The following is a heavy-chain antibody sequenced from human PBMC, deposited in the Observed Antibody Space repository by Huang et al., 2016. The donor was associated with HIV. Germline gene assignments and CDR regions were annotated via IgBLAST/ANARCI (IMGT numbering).Heavy chain of an antibody. CDR1: GLVFSNYG. J-gene: IGHJ6*03. CDR2: VQFNGNEK. CDR3: AKGCHAYYYGSGYPYYADF. D-gene: IGHD3-3*01. V-gene: IGHV3-30*02. Sequence: QVQLVESGGGVVQPGGSLRLSCVASGLVFSNYGMHWVRQAPGKGLEWVAFVQFNGNEKYYADSVSGRFIISRDNPKNTLHLQMKSLRAEDTAIYYCAKGCHAYYYGSGYPYYADFWGGGTTVTVSS.